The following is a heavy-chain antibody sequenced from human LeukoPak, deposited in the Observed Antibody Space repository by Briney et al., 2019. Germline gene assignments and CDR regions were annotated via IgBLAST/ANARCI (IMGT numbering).Heavy chain of an antibody. CDR1: GFTVSSNY. D-gene: IGHD3-3*01. Sequence: GGSLRLSCAASGFTVSSNYMSWVRQAPGKGLEWVSVIYSGGSTYYADSVKGRFTISRDNSKNTLYLQMNSLRAEDTAVYYCARGSGPNYDPPSDFDYWGQGTLVTVPS. CDR3: ARGSGPNYDPPSDFDY. CDR2: IYSGGST. J-gene: IGHJ4*02. V-gene: IGHV3-66*01.